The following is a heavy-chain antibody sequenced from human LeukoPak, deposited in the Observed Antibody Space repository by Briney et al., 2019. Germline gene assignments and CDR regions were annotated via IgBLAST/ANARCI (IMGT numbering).Heavy chain of an antibody. CDR2: IYYSGST. Sequence: PSETLSLTCTVSGGSVSSGSYYWSWIRQPPGKGLEWIGYIYYSGSTNYNPSLKSRFTISVDTSKNQFSLKLSSVTAADTAVYYCARVGLYCSGGSCYSGWFDPWGQGTLVTVSS. J-gene: IGHJ5*02. V-gene: IGHV4-61*01. CDR1: GGSVSSGSYY. D-gene: IGHD2-15*01. CDR3: ARVGLYCSGGSCYSGWFDP.